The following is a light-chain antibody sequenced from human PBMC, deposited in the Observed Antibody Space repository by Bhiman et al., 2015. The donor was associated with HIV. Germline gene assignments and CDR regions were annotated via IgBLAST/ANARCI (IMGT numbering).Light chain of an antibody. CDR1: SSDVGDYNY. J-gene: IGLJ1*01. CDR2: DVS. V-gene: IGLV2-23*02. Sequence: QSALTQPASVSGSPGQSITISCTGTSSDVGDYNYVSWYQQHPGKAPKVMIYDVSKWPSGVSNRFSGSKSGNTASLTISALQPEDEATYFCCSYAGGTTFVFGTGTKVTVL. CDR3: CSYAGGTTFV.